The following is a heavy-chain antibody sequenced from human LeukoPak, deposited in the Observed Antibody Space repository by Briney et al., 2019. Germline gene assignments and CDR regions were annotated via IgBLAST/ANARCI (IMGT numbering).Heavy chain of an antibody. D-gene: IGHD6-6*01. J-gene: IGHJ5*02. CDR3: AREGVRSSHFDP. CDR1: GFTFSSYA. Sequence: QPGGSLRLSCAASGFTFSSYALHWVRQAPGKGLEWVAVISYDGSDKYYADSVKGRFTISRDNSQNTLYLHMNSLRVEDTAVYYCAREGVRSSHFDPWGQGTLVTVSS. CDR2: ISYDGSDK. V-gene: IGHV3-30*04.